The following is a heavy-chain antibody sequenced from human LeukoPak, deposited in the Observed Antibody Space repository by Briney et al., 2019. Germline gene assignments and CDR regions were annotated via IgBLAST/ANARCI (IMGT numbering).Heavy chain of an antibody. Sequence: PGGSLRLSCAASGFTVSSNYMSWVRQAPGKGLEWVSVIYSGGSTYYADSVKGRFTISRDNSKNTLYLQMNSLRAEDTAVYYCARDLKSLNRITGTTSVSFYYMDVWGKGTTVTVSS. D-gene: IGHD1-20*01. CDR1: GFTVSSNY. CDR3: ARDLKSLNRITGTTSVSFYYMDV. CDR2: IYSGGST. J-gene: IGHJ6*03. V-gene: IGHV3-53*01.